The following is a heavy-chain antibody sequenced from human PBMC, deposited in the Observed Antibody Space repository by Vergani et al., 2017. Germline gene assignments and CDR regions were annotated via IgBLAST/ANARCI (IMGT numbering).Heavy chain of an antibody. V-gene: IGHV1-2*02. CDR3: ASSSITMVRGVSSTPSSNDY. CDR1: GYTSTGYY. Sequence: QVQLVQSGAEVKKPGASVKVSCKASGYTSTGYYMHWVRQAPGQGLEWMGWINPNSGGTNYAQKFQGRVTMTRDTSISTAYMELSRLRSDDTAVYYCASSSITMVRGVSSTPSSNDYWGQGTLVTVSS. CDR2: INPNSGGT. J-gene: IGHJ4*02. D-gene: IGHD3-10*01.